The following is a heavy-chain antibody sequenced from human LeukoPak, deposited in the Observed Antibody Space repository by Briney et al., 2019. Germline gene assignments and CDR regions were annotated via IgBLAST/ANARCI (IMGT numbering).Heavy chain of an antibody. Sequence: ASVKVSCKASGYTFTSYDINWGRQATGQGPEWMGWMNPNSGNTGYAQKFQGRVTMTRNTSISTAYMELSSLRSEDTAVYYCARDQTYGPDAFDIWGQGTMVTVSS. CDR1: GYTFTSYD. D-gene: IGHD4-17*01. CDR3: ARDQTYGPDAFDI. CDR2: MNPNSGNT. V-gene: IGHV1-8*01. J-gene: IGHJ3*02.